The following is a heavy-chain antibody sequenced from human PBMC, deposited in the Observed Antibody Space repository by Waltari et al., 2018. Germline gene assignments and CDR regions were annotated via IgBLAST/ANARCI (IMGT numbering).Heavy chain of an antibody. Sequence: QLQLQESGPGLVKPSETLSLTCTVSGGSISSGSYYWGWIRQPPGKGLESIGYISYSGTTYYNGSLKSRVTMSVDTSRDQYSLSLRSVAAADTAVYYCARYYGNGEGWLDPWGQGTLVTVSS. CDR1: GGSISSGSYY. CDR2: ISYSGTT. CDR3: ARYYGNGEGWLDP. V-gene: IGHV4-39*07. J-gene: IGHJ5*02. D-gene: IGHD3-3*01.